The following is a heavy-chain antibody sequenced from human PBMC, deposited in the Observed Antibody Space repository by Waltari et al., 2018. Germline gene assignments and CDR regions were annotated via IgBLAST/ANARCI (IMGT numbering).Heavy chain of an antibody. J-gene: IGHJ4*02. CDR3: SVSLND. V-gene: IGHV3-7*01. Sequence: LLESGGNLVHPWGSLRPSWSASGFTSRNDWMDWVRQAPGKGLEWVPNIKEDGSESHYVDSVKGRFTISRDNAQNLLSLQMDSLRAEDTAVYYCSVSLNDWGQGTLVTVSS. CDR1: GFTSRNDW. CDR2: IKEDGSES.